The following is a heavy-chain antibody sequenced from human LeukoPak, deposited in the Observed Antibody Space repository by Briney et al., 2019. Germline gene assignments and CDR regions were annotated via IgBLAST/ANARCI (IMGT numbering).Heavy chain of an antibody. Sequence: PGGSLRLSCAASGFTFSSYAMNWVRQAPGKRLEWVSSIIGSGRDTYYADSVKGRFTISRDNAKNSLYLQMNSLRAEDTAVYYCARGEYGSGSYHIDYWGQGTLVTVSS. D-gene: IGHD3-10*01. CDR3: ARGEYGSGSYHIDY. CDR2: IIGSGRDT. CDR1: GFTFSSYA. J-gene: IGHJ4*02. V-gene: IGHV3-21*01.